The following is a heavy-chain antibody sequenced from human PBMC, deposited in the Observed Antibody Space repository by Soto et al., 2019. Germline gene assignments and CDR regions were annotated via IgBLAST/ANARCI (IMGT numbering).Heavy chain of an antibody. CDR2: ISAYNGNT. J-gene: IGHJ5*02. V-gene: IGHV1-18*01. CDR1: GYTFTSYG. CDR3: ARSSSWYHDRKTMNWFDP. D-gene: IGHD6-13*01. Sequence: QVQLVQSGAEVKKPGASVKVSCKASGYTFTSYGISWVRQAPGQGLEWMGWISAYNGNTNYAQKLQGRVTMTTDTSTSTAYMALRSLRSDDTAVYYCARSSSWYHDRKTMNWFDPWGQGTLVTVSS.